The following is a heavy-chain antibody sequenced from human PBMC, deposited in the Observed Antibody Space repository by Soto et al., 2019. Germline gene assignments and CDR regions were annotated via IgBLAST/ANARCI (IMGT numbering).Heavy chain of an antibody. Sequence: GGSLRLSCAASGFTVSSNYMSWVRQAPGKGLEWVSVIYSGGSTYYADSVKGRFTISRDNSKNTLYLQMNSLRAEDTAVYYCAKVGATPYWYFDLWGRGTLVTVSS. J-gene: IGHJ2*01. V-gene: IGHV3-53*01. D-gene: IGHD1-26*01. CDR3: AKVGATPYWYFDL. CDR1: GFTVSSNY. CDR2: IYSGGST.